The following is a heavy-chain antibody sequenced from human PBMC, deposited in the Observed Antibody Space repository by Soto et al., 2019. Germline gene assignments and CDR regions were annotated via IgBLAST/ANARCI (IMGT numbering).Heavy chain of an antibody. CDR2: ISAYNGNT. CDR3: ARVEWVQPWFVGNWFDP. V-gene: IGHV1-18*01. CDR1: CSTFTSSG. Sequence: VEASSEASCSTFTSSGISWLRQAPGQGLEWMGWISAYNGNTNYAQKLQGRVTMTTDTSTSTAYMELRSLRSDATAVHSCARVEWVQPWFVGNWFDPWGQGTLVTVSS. J-gene: IGHJ5*02. D-gene: IGHD5-18*01.